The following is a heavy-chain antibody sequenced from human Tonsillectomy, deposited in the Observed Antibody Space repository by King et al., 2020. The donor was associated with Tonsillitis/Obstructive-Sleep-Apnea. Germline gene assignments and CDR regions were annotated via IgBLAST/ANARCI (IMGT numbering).Heavy chain of an antibody. CDR2: IRSKAYGGTT. CDR3: TRDGLWYYYVSSGSLDY. D-gene: IGHD3-22*01. Sequence: VQLVESGGGLVQPGRSLRLSCTASGFTFGDYAMSWVRQAPGKGLEWVGFIRSKAYGGTTEYAASVKGRFTISRDDSKSIAYLQMNSLKTEDTGVYYCTRDGLWYYYVSSGSLDYWGQGTLVTVSS. J-gene: IGHJ4*02. CDR1: GFTFGDYA. V-gene: IGHV3-49*04.